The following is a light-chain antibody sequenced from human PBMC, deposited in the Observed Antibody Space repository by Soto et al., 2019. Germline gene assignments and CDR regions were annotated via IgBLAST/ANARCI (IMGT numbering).Light chain of an antibody. Sequence: DIQMTQSPSTLSGSVGDRVTITCRASQTISSWLAWYQQKPGKAPKLLIYKASTLKSGVPSRFSGSGSGTEFTLTISSLQPDDFATYYCQQVMTYPQTFGQGTKVDIK. CDR2: KAS. J-gene: IGKJ1*01. CDR1: QTISSW. CDR3: QQVMTYPQT. V-gene: IGKV1-5*03.